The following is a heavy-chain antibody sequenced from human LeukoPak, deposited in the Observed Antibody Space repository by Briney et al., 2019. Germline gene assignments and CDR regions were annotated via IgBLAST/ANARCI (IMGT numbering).Heavy chain of an antibody. V-gene: IGHV1-46*01. J-gene: IGHJ5*02. CDR2: INPSGGST. Sequence: GASVTVSCKASGYTFTSYYMHWVRQAPGQGLEWMGIINPSGGSTSYAQKFQGRVTMTRDTSTSTVYMELSSLRSEDTAVYYCARGLVIQLWSENTNWFDPWGQGTLVTVSS. CDR3: ARGLVIQLWSENTNWFDP. D-gene: IGHD5-18*01. CDR1: GYTFTSYY.